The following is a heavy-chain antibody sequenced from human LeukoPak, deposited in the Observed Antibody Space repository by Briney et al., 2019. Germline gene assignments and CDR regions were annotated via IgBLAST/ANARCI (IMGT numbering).Heavy chain of an antibody. J-gene: IGHJ4*02. V-gene: IGHV3-9*01. CDR1: GFTFDDYA. Sequence: GRSLRLSCAASGFTFDDYAMHWVRQAPGKGLEWVSGISWNSGSIGYADSVKGRFTISRDNAKNSLYLQMNSLRAEDTALYYCGKDKRTLTTVTTVFDYWGQGTLVTVSS. D-gene: IGHD4-11*01. CDR3: GKDKRTLTTVTTVFDY. CDR2: ISWNSGSI.